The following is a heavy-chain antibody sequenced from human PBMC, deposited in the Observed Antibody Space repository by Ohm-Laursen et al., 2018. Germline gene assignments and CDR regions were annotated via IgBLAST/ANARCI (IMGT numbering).Heavy chain of an antibody. J-gene: IGHJ4*02. V-gene: IGHV3-23*01. D-gene: IGHD5-18*01. CDR1: GFTFSSYA. Sequence: GSLRLSCAASGFTFSSYAMSWVRQAPGKGLEWVSAISGSGGSTYYADSVKGRFTISRDNSKNTLYLQMNSLRAEDTAVYYCAKVRYSSGYFDYWGQGTLVTVSS. CDR2: ISGSGGST. CDR3: AKVRYSSGYFDY.